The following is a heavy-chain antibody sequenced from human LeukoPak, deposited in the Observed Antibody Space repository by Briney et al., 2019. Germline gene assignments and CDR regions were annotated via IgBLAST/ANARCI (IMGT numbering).Heavy chain of an antibody. CDR2: IIPIFGTA. D-gene: IGHD2-15*01. CDR3: ATQSGVVAATASYDYYMDV. Sequence: SSVKVSCKASGGTFSSYAISWVRQAPGQGLEWMGRIIPIFGTANYAQKFQGRVTITTDESTSTAYMELSSLRSEDTAVYYCATQSGVVAATASYDYYMDVWGKGTTVTVSS. CDR1: GGTFSSYA. V-gene: IGHV1-69*05. J-gene: IGHJ6*03.